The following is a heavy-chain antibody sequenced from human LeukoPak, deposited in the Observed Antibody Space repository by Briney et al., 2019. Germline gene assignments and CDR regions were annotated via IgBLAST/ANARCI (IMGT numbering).Heavy chain of an antibody. CDR2: ISRNSGSI. J-gene: IGHJ3*02. CDR1: GFTFDDYA. Sequence: GGSLRLSCAASGFTFDDYAMHWVRQAPGKGLEWVSGISRNSGSIGYADSVKGRFTISRDNAKNSLYLQMNSLRAEDTALYYCARRYSPYYYDSSGYYSDAFDIWGQGTMVTVSS. CDR3: ARRYSPYYYDSSGYYSDAFDI. V-gene: IGHV3-9*01. D-gene: IGHD3-22*01.